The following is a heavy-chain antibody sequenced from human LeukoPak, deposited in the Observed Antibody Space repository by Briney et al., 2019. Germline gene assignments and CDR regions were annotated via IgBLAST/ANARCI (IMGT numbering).Heavy chain of an antibody. CDR2: ISAYNGNT. D-gene: IGHD1-20*01. J-gene: IGHJ5*02. CDR3: ARDPAPAYNWNDVLWFDP. Sequence: ASVKVSCKASGYTFTSYGVSWVRQAPGQGLEWMGWISAYNGNTNYAQKLQGRVTMTTDTSTSTAYMELRSLRSDDTAVYYCARDPAPAYNWNDVLWFDPWGQGTLVTASS. CDR1: GYTFTSYG. V-gene: IGHV1-18*01.